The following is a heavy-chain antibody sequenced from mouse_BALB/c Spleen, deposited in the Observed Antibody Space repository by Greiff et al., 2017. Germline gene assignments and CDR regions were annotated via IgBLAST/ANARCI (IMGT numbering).Heavy chain of an antibody. Sequence: VQLQQSGTMLARPGASVKMSCKASGYTFTSYWMHWVKQRPGQGLEWIGAIYPGNSDTSYNQKFKGKAKLTAVTSTSTAYMELSSLTNEDSAVYYCIVHYYGYGAMDYWGQGTSVTVSS. CDR2: IYPGNSDT. CDR1: GYTFTSYW. V-gene: IGHV1-5*01. CDR3: IVHYYGYGAMDY. D-gene: IGHD1-2*01. J-gene: IGHJ4*01.